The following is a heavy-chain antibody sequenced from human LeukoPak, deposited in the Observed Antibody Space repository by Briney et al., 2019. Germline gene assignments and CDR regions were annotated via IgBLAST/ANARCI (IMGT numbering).Heavy chain of an antibody. CDR1: GGSISSGPYF. V-gene: IGHV4-30-2*06. J-gene: IGHJ3*02. D-gene: IGHD6-19*01. CDR2: IWPSGST. CDR3: ASEGFQWLVEMRTEEAFDI. Sequence: PSQTLSLTCSVSGGSISSGPYFWSWIRQSPGQGLEWIGYIWPSGSTNYNPSLKSRVTISVDTSKNQFSLKLSSVTAADTAVYYCASEGFQWLVEMRTEEAFDIWGQGTMVTVSS.